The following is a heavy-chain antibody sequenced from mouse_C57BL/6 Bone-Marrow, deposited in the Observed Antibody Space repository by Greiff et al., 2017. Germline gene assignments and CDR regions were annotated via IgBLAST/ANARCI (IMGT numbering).Heavy chain of an antibody. CDR2: IYPRDGST. D-gene: IGHD2-1*01. J-gene: IGHJ4*01. CDR3: ARGRKNLPYAMDY. V-gene: IGHV1-85*01. Sequence: VQGVESGPELVKPGASVKLSCKASGYTFTSYDINWVKQRPGQGLEWIGWIYPRDGSTKYNEKFKGKATLTVDTSSSTAYMELHSLTSEDSAVFYCARGRKNLPYAMDYWGQGTSVTVSS. CDR1: GYTFTSYD.